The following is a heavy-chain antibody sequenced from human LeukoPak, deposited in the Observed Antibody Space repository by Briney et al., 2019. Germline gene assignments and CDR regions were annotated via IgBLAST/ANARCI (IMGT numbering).Heavy chain of an antibody. CDR1: GFTFSSYN. Sequence: PGGSLRLSCAASGFTFSSYNMNWVRQAPGKGLEWVSSISSSSSYIYYADSVKGRFTISRDNARNSLYLQMNSLRAEDTSVYYCARVGYSSSWFLPLYFDYWGQGTLVTVSS. CDR3: ARVGYSSSWFLPLYFDY. CDR2: ISSSSSYI. J-gene: IGHJ4*02. D-gene: IGHD6-13*01. V-gene: IGHV3-21*01.